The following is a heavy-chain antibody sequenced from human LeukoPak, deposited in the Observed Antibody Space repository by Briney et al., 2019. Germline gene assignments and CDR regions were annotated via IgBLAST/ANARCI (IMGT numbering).Heavy chain of an antibody. CDR3: AKGGQLWPSYFDY. CDR2: ISAGGGST. V-gene: IGHV3-23*01. D-gene: IGHD5-18*01. J-gene: IGHJ4*02. CDR1: GFTFSSYA. Sequence: GGSLRLSCAASGFTFSSYAMTLVRQAPGKGLELVSPISAGGGSTYHADSVKGRFTISRDNSKNTLYLQMNSLRAEDTAVYYCAKGGQLWPSYFDYWGQGTLVTVSS.